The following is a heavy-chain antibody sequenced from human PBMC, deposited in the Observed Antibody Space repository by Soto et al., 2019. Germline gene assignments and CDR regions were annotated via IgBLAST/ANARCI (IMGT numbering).Heavy chain of an antibody. CDR3: PRDKDRQQLGGNYYYIMDV. V-gene: IGHV1-69*12. CDR2: IMPVFPTP. Sequence: QVQLVQSGAEVKKPGSSVKVSCKTSGGTFRTSAISWARQAPGQGLEWMGGIMPVFPTPDYAQKFQGRVTITADESTSTAYMELSSLRSEDTAVYYCPRDKDRQQLGGNYYYIMDVWGQGTTVTVSS. J-gene: IGHJ6*01. D-gene: IGHD3-3*02. CDR1: GGTFRTSA.